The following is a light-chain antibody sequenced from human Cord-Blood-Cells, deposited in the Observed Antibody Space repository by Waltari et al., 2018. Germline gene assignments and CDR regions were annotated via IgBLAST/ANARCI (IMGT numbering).Light chain of an antibody. CDR2: GAS. CDR3: QQYNNWPPST. CDR1: QSVSSN. V-gene: IGKV3-15*01. Sequence: EIVMTQSPATLSVSPGERANLSCRASQSVSSNLAWYQQKPGQAPRLLIYGASTRATGIPARFSGSGSGTEFTLTISSLQSEDFAVYYCQQYNNWPPSTFGGGTKVEIK. J-gene: IGKJ4*01.